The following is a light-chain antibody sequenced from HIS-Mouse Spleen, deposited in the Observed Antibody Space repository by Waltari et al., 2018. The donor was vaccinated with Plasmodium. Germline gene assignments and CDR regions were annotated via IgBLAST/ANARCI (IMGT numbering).Light chain of an antibody. V-gene: IGKV1-33*01. CDR2: DAS. CDR3: QQYDNLPIT. J-gene: IGKJ5*01. Sequence: DIQMTQSPSSLSASVGDRVTITCQASQDISNYLNWYQQKPGQAPKLLIYDASNLETGVPSRFSGIGSGTDFTFTISSLQPEDIATYYCQQYDNLPITFGQGTRLEIK. CDR1: QDISNY.